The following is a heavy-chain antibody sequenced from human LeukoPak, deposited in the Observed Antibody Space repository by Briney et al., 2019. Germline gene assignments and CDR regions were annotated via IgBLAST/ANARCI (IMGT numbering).Heavy chain of an antibody. Sequence: GGSLRLSCAASGFTFSTYSMNWVRQAPGKGLEWVSGINWNGGSTGYADSVKGRFTISRDNAKNSLYLQMNSLGAEDTAVYYCAKLWAIGDEHDYWGQGTLVTVSS. V-gene: IGHV3-20*04. CDR2: INWNGGST. CDR1: GFTFSTYS. CDR3: AKLWAIGDEHDY. J-gene: IGHJ4*02. D-gene: IGHD4-17*01.